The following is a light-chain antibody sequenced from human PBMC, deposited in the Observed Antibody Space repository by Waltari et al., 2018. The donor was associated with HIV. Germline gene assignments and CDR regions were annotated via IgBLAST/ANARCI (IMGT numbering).Light chain of an antibody. V-gene: IGLV1-40*01. CDR1: SSNIGAGYD. Sequence: QSVLTQPPSVSGAPGQRVTISCTGSSSNIGAGYDVHWYQQLPGPAPKLLIYGNSHRPSGVPDRFSGSKSGTSASLAITGLQAEDEADYYCQSYDSSLSGSVVFGGGTKLTVL. J-gene: IGLJ2*01. CDR3: QSYDSSLSGSVV. CDR2: GNS.